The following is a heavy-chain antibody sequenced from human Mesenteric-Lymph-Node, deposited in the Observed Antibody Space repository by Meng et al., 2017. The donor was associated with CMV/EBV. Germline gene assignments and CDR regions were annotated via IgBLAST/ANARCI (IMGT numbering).Heavy chain of an antibody. CDR1: GSSTRHYW. J-gene: IGHJ4*02. V-gene: IGHV4-4*02. CDR3: TSRTSTTRVLLAPFDY. Sequence: GSSTRHYWWTWVRQPPGKGLEWIGEVWHRGDTNYNPSLKSRVTISVDKSKNQFSLRLTSVTAADTAVYYCTSRTSTTRVLLAPFDYWGQGSLVTVSS. D-gene: IGHD2/OR15-2a*01. CDR2: VWHRGDT.